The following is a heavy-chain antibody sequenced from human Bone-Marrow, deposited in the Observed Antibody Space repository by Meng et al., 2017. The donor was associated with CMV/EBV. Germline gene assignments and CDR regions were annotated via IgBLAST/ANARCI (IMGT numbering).Heavy chain of an antibody. CDR3: ARSRTPPRPFDY. J-gene: IGHJ4*02. CDR2: IIPIFGTA. Sequence: SVKVSCKASGGTFSSYAISWVRQAPGQGLEWMGGIIPIFGTANYAQKFQGRVTITTDESTSTAYMELSSLRSEDTAVYYCARSRTPPRPFDYWGQGTLVTVSS. CDR1: GGTFSSYA. D-gene: IGHD6-6*01. V-gene: IGHV1-69*05.